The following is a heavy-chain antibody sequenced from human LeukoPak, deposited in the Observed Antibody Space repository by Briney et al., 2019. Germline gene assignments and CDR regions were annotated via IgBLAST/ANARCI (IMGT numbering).Heavy chain of an antibody. J-gene: IGHJ5*02. CDR3: ARGAVPAAIYNWFDP. CDR2: IIPIFSTA. D-gene: IGHD2-2*01. CDR1: GGTFSSYA. V-gene: IGHV1-69*13. Sequence: GASVKVSCKASGGTFSSYAISWVRQAPGQGLEWMGGIIPIFSTANYAQKFQGRVTITADESTSTAYMELSSLRSEDTAVYYCARGAVPAAIYNWFDPWGQGTLVTVSS.